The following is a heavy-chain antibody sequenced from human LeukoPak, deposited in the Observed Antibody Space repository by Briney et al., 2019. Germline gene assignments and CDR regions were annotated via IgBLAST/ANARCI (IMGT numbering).Heavy chain of an antibody. CDR3: ARDERYDSSGYPFDY. CDR1: GYTFTSYA. Sequence: ASVKVSCKASGYTFTSYAISWVRQAPGQGLEWMGWISADNGNTDYAQRFQGRVTMTTDTSTSTAYMELRSLRSDDTAVYYCARDERYDSSGYPFDYWGQGTLVTVSS. CDR2: ISADNGNT. V-gene: IGHV1-18*01. D-gene: IGHD3-22*01. J-gene: IGHJ4*02.